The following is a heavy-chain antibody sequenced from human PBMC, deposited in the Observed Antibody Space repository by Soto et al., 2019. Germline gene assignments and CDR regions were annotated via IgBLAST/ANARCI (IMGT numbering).Heavy chain of an antibody. CDR1: GDSVSSNSSA. CDR2: TYFRSKWQY. Sequence: SLPCAISGDSVSSNSSAWNWIRQSPSRGLEWLGRTYFRSKWQYGYAVSVRSRITIKADTSKNQFSLKLSSVTAADTAVYYCARDGGIAAAGRGNWFDPWGQGTLVTVSS. CDR3: ARDGGIAAAGRGNWFDP. J-gene: IGHJ5*02. D-gene: IGHD6-13*01. V-gene: IGHV6-1*01.